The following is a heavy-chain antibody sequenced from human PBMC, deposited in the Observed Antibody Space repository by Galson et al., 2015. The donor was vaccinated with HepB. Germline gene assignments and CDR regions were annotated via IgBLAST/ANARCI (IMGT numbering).Heavy chain of an antibody. J-gene: IGHJ4*02. Sequence: SLRLSCAASGFTFSNYATSWVRQAPGKGLEWVSTITGRGDTTFYPDSVKGRFTISRDNSKNTLYLEMNSLRAEDTAVYYCAKDRREIITSFGVVKPSFYFDFWGQGTLITVSS. CDR3: AKDRREIITSFGVVKPSFYFDF. D-gene: IGHD3-3*01. V-gene: IGHV3-23*01. CDR2: ITGRGDTT. CDR1: GFTFSNYA.